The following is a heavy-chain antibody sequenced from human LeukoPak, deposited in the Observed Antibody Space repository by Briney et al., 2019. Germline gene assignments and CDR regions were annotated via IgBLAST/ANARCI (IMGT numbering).Heavy chain of an antibody. CDR2: ISGSGGST. CDR3: AKDQPFYYDSSGYMAPFDY. Sequence: PGGSLRLSCAASGFTFSSYAMSWVRQAPGKGLEWVSAISGSGGSTYYEDSVKGRFTISRDNSKNTLYLQMNSLRAEDTAVYYCAKDQPFYYDSSGYMAPFDYWGQGTLVTVSS. CDR1: GFTFSSYA. J-gene: IGHJ4*02. V-gene: IGHV3-23*01. D-gene: IGHD3-22*01.